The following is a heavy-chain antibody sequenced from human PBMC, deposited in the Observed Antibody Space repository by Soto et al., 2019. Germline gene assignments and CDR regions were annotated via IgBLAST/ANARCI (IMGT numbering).Heavy chain of an antibody. CDR2: TRNKANSYTT. CDR3: ARGQAQLTGYYYYYGMDV. CDR1: GFTFSDHY. J-gene: IGHJ6*02. Sequence: GGSLRLSCAASGFTFSDHYMDWVRQAPGKGLEWVGRTRNKANSYTTEYAASVKGRFTISRDDSKNSLYLQMNSLKTEDTAVYYCARGQAQLTGYYYYYGMDVWGQGTTVTVSS. D-gene: IGHD7-27*01. V-gene: IGHV3-72*01.